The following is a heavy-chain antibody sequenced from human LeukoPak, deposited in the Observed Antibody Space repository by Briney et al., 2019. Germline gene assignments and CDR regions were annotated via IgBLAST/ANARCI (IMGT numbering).Heavy chain of an antibody. Sequence: GESLKISCKGSGYSFTSYWISWMRQMPGKGLEWMGRIDPSDSYTNYSPSFQGHVTISADKSISTAYLQWSSLKASDTAMYYCARVTTGYCSGGSCYPIDAFDIWGQGTMVTVSS. D-gene: IGHD2-15*01. J-gene: IGHJ3*02. V-gene: IGHV5-10-1*01. CDR2: IDPSDSYT. CDR1: GYSFTSYW. CDR3: ARVTTGYCSGGSCYPIDAFDI.